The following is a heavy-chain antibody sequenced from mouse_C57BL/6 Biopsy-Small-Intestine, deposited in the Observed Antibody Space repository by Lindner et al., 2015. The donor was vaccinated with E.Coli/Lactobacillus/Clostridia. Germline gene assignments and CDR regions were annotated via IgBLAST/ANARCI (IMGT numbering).Heavy chain of an antibody. J-gene: IGHJ2*01. CDR2: IFPGSAST. Sequence: VQLQESGPELVKPGASVRISCKASGYTFTDYYINWVRQRPGQGLEWIGWIFPGSASTYYNEKFKGKATLTVDKSSSTAYMLFSSLTSEDSAVYFCARRDGYDGGSLDCWGQGTTLTVSS. CDR1: GYTFTDYY. CDR3: ARRDGYDGGSLDC. D-gene: IGHD2-2*01. V-gene: IGHV1-75*01.